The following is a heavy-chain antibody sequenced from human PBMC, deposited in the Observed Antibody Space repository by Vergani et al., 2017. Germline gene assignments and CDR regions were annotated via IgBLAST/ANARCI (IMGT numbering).Heavy chain of an antibody. V-gene: IGHV2-70*01. D-gene: IGHD5-12*01. CDR3: ARIRRRGRSGYDIFDF. CDR2: IDWNDTK. Sequence: QVTLRESGPALVKPTQTLTLTCPFSGFSILTSEMCVRWLRPPPGKALEWLALIDWNDTKYFNTSLKTRLTISKDASKNQVVLTMTNIDPVDTATYYCARIRRRGRSGYDIFDFLLQGILVTVAS. CDR1: GFSILTSEMC. J-gene: IGHJ4*02.